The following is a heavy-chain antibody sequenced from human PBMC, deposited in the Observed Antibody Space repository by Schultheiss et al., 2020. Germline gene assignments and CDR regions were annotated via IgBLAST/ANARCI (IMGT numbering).Heavy chain of an antibody. D-gene: IGHD6-13*01. CDR1: GFTFSSYW. CDR3: ARGRSTLGAAAGRGGLYFDL. Sequence: GGSLRLSCAASGFTFSSYWMHWVRQDPGKGPVWVSRINSDGSTTNYADSVKGRFTISRDNAKNTLYLQMNSLRAEDTALYSCARGRSTLGAAAGRGGLYFDLWGRGTLVTVSS. CDR2: INSDGSTT. J-gene: IGHJ2*01. V-gene: IGHV3-74*01.